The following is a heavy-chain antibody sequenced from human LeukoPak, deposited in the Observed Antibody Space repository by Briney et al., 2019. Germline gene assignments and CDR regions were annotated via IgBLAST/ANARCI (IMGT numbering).Heavy chain of an antibody. D-gene: IGHD3-22*01. J-gene: IGHJ1*01. CDR2: INHSGST. V-gene: IGHV4-34*01. Sequence: SETLSLTCAVYGGSFSGYYWSWIRQPPGKGLEWIGEINHSGSTNYNPSLKSRVTISVDTSKNQFSLKLSSVTAADTAVYYCARVGITMIVGYFQHWGQGTLVTVSS. CDR1: GGSFSGYY. CDR3: ARVGITMIVGYFQH.